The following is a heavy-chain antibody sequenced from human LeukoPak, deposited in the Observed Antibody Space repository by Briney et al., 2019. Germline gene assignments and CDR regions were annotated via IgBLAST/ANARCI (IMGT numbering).Heavy chain of an antibody. CDR3: ARTPYYYDSSGYYCDS. D-gene: IGHD3-22*01. V-gene: IGHV4-31*03. Sequence: SETLSLTCSVSGDSISSGGFYWNWIRQHPGKCLECIGYLYYTGSTYHNPSLKSRVTISVDTSKNQFSLKLTSVTAADTAVYYCARTPYYYDSSGYYCDSWGQGTLVTVSS. CDR2: LYYTGST. CDR1: GDSISSGGFY. J-gene: IGHJ4*02.